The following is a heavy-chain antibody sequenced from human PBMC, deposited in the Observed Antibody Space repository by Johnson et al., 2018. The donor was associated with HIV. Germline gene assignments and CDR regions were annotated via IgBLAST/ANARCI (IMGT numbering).Heavy chain of an antibody. J-gene: IGHJ3*02. CDR2: INWHGGST. V-gene: IGHV3-20*04. Sequence: VQLVESGGGLVQPGRSLRLSCAASGFTFDEYDMSWVRQGPGKGLEWVSGINWHGGSTYYANSVKGRFTISRDNSKNTLYLQMGSLRAEDMAVYYCARDLYDSSVGAFDIWGQGTMVTVSS. D-gene: IGHD3-22*01. CDR3: ARDLYDSSVGAFDI. CDR1: GFTFDEYD.